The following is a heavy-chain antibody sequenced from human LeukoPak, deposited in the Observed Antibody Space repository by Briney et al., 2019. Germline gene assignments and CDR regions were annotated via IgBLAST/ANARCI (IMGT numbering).Heavy chain of an antibody. Sequence: TGGSLRLSCAASGFTFSSYWMNWVRQAPGKGLEWVANIKQDGNEKYYVDSVKGRFTISRDNTKNSLYVQMNSLRVEDTAVYYCARLLITGTTEDYWGQGTLVTVSS. CDR2: IKQDGNEK. V-gene: IGHV3-7*01. D-gene: IGHD1-7*01. CDR1: GFTFSSYW. J-gene: IGHJ4*02. CDR3: ARLLITGTTEDY.